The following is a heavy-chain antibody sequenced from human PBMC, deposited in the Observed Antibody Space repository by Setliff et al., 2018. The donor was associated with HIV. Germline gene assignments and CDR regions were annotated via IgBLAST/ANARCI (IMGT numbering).Heavy chain of an antibody. Sequence: SETLSLTCTVSGGSISSYYWSWIRQPPGKGLEWIGYIYYSGSTNYNPSLKSRVTISVDTSKNQFSLKLSSVTAADTAVYYCARGLRSSTYYYNYYMDVWGKGTTVTVSS. V-gene: IGHV4-59*01. J-gene: IGHJ6*03. D-gene: IGHD6-6*01. CDR1: GGSISSYY. CDR2: IYYSGST. CDR3: ARGLRSSTYYYNYYMDV.